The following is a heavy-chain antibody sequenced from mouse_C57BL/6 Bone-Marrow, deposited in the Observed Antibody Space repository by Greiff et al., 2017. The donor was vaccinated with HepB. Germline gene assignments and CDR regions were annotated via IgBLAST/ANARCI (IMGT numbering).Heavy chain of an antibody. V-gene: IGHV1-82*01. Sequence: VQLQQSGPELVKPGASVKISCKASGYAFSSSWMNWVKQRPGKGLEWIGRLYPGDGDTNYNGKFTGKATLTADKSSSTAYRQLSSLTSEDSAVYFCARSIYYPFAYWGQGTLVTVSA. CDR3: ARSIYYPFAY. CDR1: GYAFSSSW. J-gene: IGHJ3*01. CDR2: LYPGDGDT. D-gene: IGHD2-1*01.